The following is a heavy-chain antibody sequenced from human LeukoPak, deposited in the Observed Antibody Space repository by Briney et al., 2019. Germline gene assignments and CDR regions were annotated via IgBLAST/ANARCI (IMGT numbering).Heavy chain of an antibody. CDR1: GYTFTGFY. CDR2: INPNSGGT. CDR3: ARGETVTAIVYYYCYYGMDV. Sequence: ASVKVSCKASGYTFTGFYMHWVRQAPGQGLEWMGWINPNSGGTNYAQKFQGRVTMTRDTSITTAYMEVSRLRSDDTAVYYCARGETVTAIVYYYCYYGMDVWGQGTTVTVSS. D-gene: IGHD5-18*01. J-gene: IGHJ6*02. V-gene: IGHV1-2*02.